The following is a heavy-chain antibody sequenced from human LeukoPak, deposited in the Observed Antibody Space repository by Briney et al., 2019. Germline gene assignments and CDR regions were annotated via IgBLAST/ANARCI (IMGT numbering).Heavy chain of an antibody. V-gene: IGHV3-66*01. CDR3: AREVDTVMVN. D-gene: IGHD5-18*01. CDR1: GFTVSSNY. J-gene: IGHJ4*02. CDR2: IYSGGRT. Sequence: GGSLRLSCAASGFTVSSNYMSWVPQAPGKGLEWVSVIYSGGRTYYADSVKGRFTLSRDNSKNTLYLQMNSLRAEDTAVYYCAREVDTVMVNWGQGTLVTVSS.